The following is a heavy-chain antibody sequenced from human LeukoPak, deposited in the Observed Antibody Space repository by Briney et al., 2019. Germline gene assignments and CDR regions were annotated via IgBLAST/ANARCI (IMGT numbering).Heavy chain of an antibody. D-gene: IGHD2-15*01. CDR3: ATWDIRRAGIDY. V-gene: IGHV1-2*02. Sequence: GASVKVSCKASGYTFTSYGISWVRQAPGQGLEWMGWINPNSGGTNYAQKFQGRVTMTRDTSISTAYMELSRLRSDDTAVYYCATWDIRRAGIDYWGQGTLVTVSS. CDR1: GYTFTSYG. J-gene: IGHJ4*02. CDR2: INPNSGGT.